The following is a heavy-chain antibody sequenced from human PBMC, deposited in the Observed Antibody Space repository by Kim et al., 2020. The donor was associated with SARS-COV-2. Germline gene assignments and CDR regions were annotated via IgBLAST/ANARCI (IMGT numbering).Heavy chain of an antibody. D-gene: IGHD5-18*01. Sequence: GGSLRLSCAASGFTFSSYGMHWVRQAPGKGLEWVAVISYDGSNKYYADSVKGRFTISRDNSKNTLYLQMNSLRGEDTAVYYCAKYLAGVQLWLSGFDPWG. J-gene: IGHJ5*02. CDR1: GFTFSSYG. V-gene: IGHV3-30*18. CDR2: ISYDGSNK. CDR3: AKYLAGVQLWLSGFDP.